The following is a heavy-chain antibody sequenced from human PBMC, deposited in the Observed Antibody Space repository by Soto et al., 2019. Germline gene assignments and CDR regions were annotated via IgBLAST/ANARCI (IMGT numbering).Heavy chain of an antibody. J-gene: IGHJ6*02. D-gene: IGHD2-21*02. V-gene: IGHV3-23*01. CDR2: ISGGGGTI. CDR1: GFSFSAYG. CDR3: AKDRGNGDTPNIYSYYGIEV. Sequence: GGSLRLSCAVSGFSFSAYGMSWVRQAPGKGLEWISFISGGGGTIYYADSVKGRFISSRDNSKSTLYLQMTSLSVDDTAVYYCAKDRGNGDTPNIYSYYGIEVWGQGTTVTVSS.